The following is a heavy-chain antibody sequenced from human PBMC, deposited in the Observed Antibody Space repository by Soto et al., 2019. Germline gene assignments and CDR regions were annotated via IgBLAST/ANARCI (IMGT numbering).Heavy chain of an antibody. V-gene: IGHV1-2*02. J-gene: IGHJ4*02. Sequence: QVQLVQSGAEVKKPGASVKVSCKASGYTFTGNYIHWVRQAPGQGPEWMAWINPRSGGTDYAQKFQGRVTITRDTSITTAYLDLSRLTSDDTAMYYCVRGGCVDVVTPTRVVFDYWGQGTLLTVSS. D-gene: IGHD2-21*02. CDR1: GYTFTGNY. CDR3: VRGGCVDVVTPTRVVFDY. CDR2: INPRSGGT.